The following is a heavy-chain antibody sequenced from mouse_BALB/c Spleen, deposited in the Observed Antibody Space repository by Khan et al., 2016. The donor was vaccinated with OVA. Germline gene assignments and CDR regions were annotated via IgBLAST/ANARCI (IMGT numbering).Heavy chain of an antibody. V-gene: IGHV5-17*02. Sequence: EVELVESGGGLVQPGGSRKLSCAASGFTFSSFGMHWVRQAPEKGLEWVAYISSGSRTTFYADTVKGRFTVSRDNPKNTPFLQMTTQWSEDTYRYYCASSTAIVARALDYWGQGTSVTVAS. CDR3: ASSTAIVARALDY. J-gene: IGHJ4*01. CDR1: GFTFSSFG. D-gene: IGHD2-1*01. CDR2: ISSGSRTT.